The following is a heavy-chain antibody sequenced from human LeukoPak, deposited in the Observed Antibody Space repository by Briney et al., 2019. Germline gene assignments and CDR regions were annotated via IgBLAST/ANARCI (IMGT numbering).Heavy chain of an antibody. CDR3: GKDTGYSSSWPSDY. D-gene: IGHD6-13*01. J-gene: IGHJ4*02. Sequence: GGSLRLSCAASGFTFSSYAMSWVRQAPGKGLEWVSAISGSGGSTYYADSVKGRFTISRDNSKNTLYLQMNSLRAEDTAVYYCGKDTGYSSSWPSDYWGQGTLVTVSS. CDR1: GFTFSSYA. CDR2: ISGSGGST. V-gene: IGHV3-23*01.